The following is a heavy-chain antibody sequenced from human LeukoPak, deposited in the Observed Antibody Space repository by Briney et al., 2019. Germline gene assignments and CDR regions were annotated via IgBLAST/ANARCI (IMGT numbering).Heavy chain of an antibody. V-gene: IGHV1-18*01. J-gene: IGHJ4*02. Sequence: ASVKVSCKASGYTFTSYGISWVRQAPGQGLEWMGWISAYNGNTNYAQKLQGRVTMTTDTSTSTAYMELSRLRSDDTAVYYCARDVDRAMGNDYWGQGTLVTVSS. CDR2: ISAYNGNT. CDR1: GYTFTSYG. CDR3: ARDVDRAMGNDY. D-gene: IGHD5-18*01.